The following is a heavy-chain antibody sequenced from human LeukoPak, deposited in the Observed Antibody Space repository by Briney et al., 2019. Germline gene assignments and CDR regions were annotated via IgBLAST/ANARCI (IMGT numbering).Heavy chain of an antibody. CDR1: GFTFSSYG. D-gene: IGHD3-3*01. CDR2: ISSDGSNK. J-gene: IGHJ4*02. Sequence: GGSLRLSCAASGFTFSSYGMHWVRQAPGKGLEWVAVISSDGSNKYYADSVKGRFTISRDKFKNTLYLQTNSLRPEDTAVYYCAKVALLGGGYYRREIDYWGQGTLVTVSS. V-gene: IGHV3-30*18. CDR3: AKVALLGGGYYRREIDY.